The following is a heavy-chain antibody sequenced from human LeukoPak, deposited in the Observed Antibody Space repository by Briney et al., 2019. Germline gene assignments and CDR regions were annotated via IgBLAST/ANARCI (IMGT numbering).Heavy chain of an antibody. V-gene: IGHV3-30-3*01. J-gene: IGHJ4*02. CDR1: GFTFSSYA. Sequence: GGSLRLSCAASGFTFSSYAMHWVRQAPGKGLEWVAVISYDGSNKYYADSVKGRFTISRDNSKNTLYLQMNSLRAEDTAVYYCASLNGNLFDYWGQGTLVTVSS. D-gene: IGHD4-23*01. CDR3: ASLNGNLFDY. CDR2: ISYDGSNK.